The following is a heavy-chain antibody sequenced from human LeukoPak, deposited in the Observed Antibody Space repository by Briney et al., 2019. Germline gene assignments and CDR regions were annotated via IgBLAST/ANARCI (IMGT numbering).Heavy chain of an antibody. CDR2: ISGSGGST. D-gene: IGHD6-13*01. V-gene: IGHV3-23*01. CDR1: GFTFSSYS. J-gene: IGHJ4*02. Sequence: GGSLRLSCAASGFTFSSYSMNWVRQAPGKGLEWVSAISGSGGSTYYADSVKGRFTISRDNSKNTLYLQMNSLRAEDTAVYYCAKRAAAGTSWDYWGQGTLVTVSS. CDR3: AKRAAAGTSWDY.